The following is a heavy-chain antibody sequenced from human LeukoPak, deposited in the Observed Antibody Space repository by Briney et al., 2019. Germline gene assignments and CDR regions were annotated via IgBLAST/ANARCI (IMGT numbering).Heavy chain of an antibody. V-gene: IGHV4-59*01. CDR2: IYYTGST. CDR1: NGSISTYY. D-gene: IGHD1-20*01. CDR3: ARGSISGTRIYYYYYLDV. Sequence: PSETLSLTCTVSNGSISTYYWSWIRQSPGKGLEWIGYIYYTGSTNYNPSLKSRVTISLDTSKNQFSLKLNSVTAADTAVYFCARGSISGTRIYYYYYLDVWGKGTTVTISS. J-gene: IGHJ6*03.